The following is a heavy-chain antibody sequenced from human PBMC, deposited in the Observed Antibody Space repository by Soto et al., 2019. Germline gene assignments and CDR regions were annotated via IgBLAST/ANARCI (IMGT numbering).Heavy chain of an antibody. CDR2: IIPIFGTA. V-gene: IGHV1-69*06. J-gene: IGHJ4*02. CDR3: ARVQRIKYCSSTSCYGGFDY. D-gene: IGHD2-2*01. CDR1: GGTFSSYA. Sequence: SVKVSCKASGGTFSSYAISWVLQAPGQGLEWMGGIIPIFGTANYAQKFQGRVTITADKSTSTAYMELSSLRSEDTAVYYCARVQRIKYCSSTSCYGGFDYWGQGTLVTVSS.